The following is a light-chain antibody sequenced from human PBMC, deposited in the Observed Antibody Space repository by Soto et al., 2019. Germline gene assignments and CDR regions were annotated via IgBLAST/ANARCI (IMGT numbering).Light chain of an antibody. CDR2: GAS. V-gene: IGKV3D-15*01. CDR1: QSVSGN. J-gene: IGKJ1*01. CDR3: QQYNNWPPT. Sequence: EIVMTQSPATLSVSPGERATLSYRASQSVSGNLAWYQQKPGQAPRLLIFGASTRATGIPARFSGSGSGTEFTLTISSLQSEDFAVYYCQQYNNWPPTFGQGTKVEIK.